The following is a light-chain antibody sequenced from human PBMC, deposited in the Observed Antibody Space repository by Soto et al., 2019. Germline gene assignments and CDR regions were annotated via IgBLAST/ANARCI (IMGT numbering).Light chain of an antibody. V-gene: IGKV3-20*01. J-gene: IGKJ1*01. Sequence: EIVLTQSPGTLSLSPGERATLSCRASQSVSSSYLAWYQQKPGQPPRLLTYGASGRATGIPDRFSGSGSGTDFTLTISRLEPEDFAVYYCQQYGSSPTFGQGTKVDIK. CDR1: QSVSSSY. CDR3: QQYGSSPT. CDR2: GAS.